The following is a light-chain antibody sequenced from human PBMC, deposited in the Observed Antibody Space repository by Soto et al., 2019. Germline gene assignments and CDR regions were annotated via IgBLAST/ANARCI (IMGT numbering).Light chain of an antibody. V-gene: IGKV3-20*01. Sequence: EILLTQSPGTLSLSPGERATLSCRASQSVRSNYLAWYQQKPGQAPSLLIYGASGRATGIPDRFSGSGSGTDFTLTISRLEPEDFAVYYCQQYGRSPYTFGQGTKLEI. CDR2: GAS. CDR3: QQYGRSPYT. J-gene: IGKJ2*01. CDR1: QSVRSNY.